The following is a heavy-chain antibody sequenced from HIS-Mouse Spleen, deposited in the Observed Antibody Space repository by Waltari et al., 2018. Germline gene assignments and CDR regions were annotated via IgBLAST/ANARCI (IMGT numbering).Heavy chain of an antibody. D-gene: IGHD6-19*01. CDR1: GFSLSLSGMF. J-gene: IGHJ4*02. CDR3: ARIAEGYTSGWYAFDY. CDR2: IDWDDDK. V-gene: IGHV2-70*15. Sequence: QVTLRESGPALVKPTQTLTLTCTFSGFSLSLSGMFVSLTRPPPGKALEWLARIDWDDDKYYSTSLKTRLTISRDTSKNQVVLTMTNMDPLDTATYYCARIAEGYTSGWYAFDYWGQGTLVTVSS.